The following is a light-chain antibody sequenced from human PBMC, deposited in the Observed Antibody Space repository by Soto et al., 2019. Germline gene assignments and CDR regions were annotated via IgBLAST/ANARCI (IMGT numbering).Light chain of an antibody. Sequence: EIVLTQSPATLSVSPGERVSLSCRASQSISTNLAWYQQKPGQAPRLLIYGASSRATGIPDRFSGSGSGTDFTLTISRLEPEDFAVYYCQQYGSLFGGGTKVDIK. CDR2: GAS. CDR1: QSISTN. J-gene: IGKJ4*01. CDR3: QQYGSL. V-gene: IGKV3-20*01.